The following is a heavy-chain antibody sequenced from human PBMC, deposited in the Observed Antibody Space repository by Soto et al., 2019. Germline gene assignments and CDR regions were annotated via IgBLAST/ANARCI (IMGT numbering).Heavy chain of an antibody. CDR2: INHSGST. CDR1: GGSFSGYY. D-gene: IGHD3-3*01. Sequence: SETLSLTCAVYGGSFSGYYWSWIRQPPGKGLEWIGEINHSGSTNYNPSLKSRVTISVDTSKNQFSLKLSSVTAADTAVYYCARGVLRFLEWLLPDFDYWGQGTLVTVSS. V-gene: IGHV4-34*01. J-gene: IGHJ4*02. CDR3: ARGVLRFLEWLLPDFDY.